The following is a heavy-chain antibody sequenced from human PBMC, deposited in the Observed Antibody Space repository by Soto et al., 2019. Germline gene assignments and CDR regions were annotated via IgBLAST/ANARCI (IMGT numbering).Heavy chain of an antibody. CDR2: IYHSGST. D-gene: IGHD5-12*01. CDR3: ADRGYSGPSPRWCDR. CDR1: GGSISSSNW. Sequence: QVQLQESGPGLVKPSGTLSLTCAVSGGSISSSNWWSWVRQPPGKGLEWIGEIYHSGSTNYNPSLKSRVTISVDKSKNQFSLKLSSVTDADKGVYYGADRGYSGPSPRWCDRGGEGTLVTVSS. J-gene: IGHJ5*02. V-gene: IGHV4-4*02.